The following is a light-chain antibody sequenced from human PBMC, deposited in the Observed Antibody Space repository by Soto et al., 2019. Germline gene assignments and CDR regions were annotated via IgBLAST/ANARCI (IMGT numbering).Light chain of an antibody. Sequence: EIVLTQSPATLSLSPGERATLSCRASQSVGSYLGWYQQKPGQAPRLLIYDASNRATGIPARFRGSGSGTDFTLTIRSLAPEDFAVYFCQQRGNWPITFGQGTRLEIK. CDR3: QQRGNWPIT. CDR1: QSVGSY. J-gene: IGKJ5*01. V-gene: IGKV3-11*01. CDR2: DAS.